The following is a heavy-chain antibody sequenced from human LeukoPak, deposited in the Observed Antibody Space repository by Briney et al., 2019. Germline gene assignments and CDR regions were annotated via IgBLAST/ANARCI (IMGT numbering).Heavy chain of an antibody. D-gene: IGHD6-19*01. V-gene: IGHV3-9*01. CDR1: GFTFDDYA. Sequence: GGSLRLSCAASGFTFDDYAMHWVRQAPGKGLEWVSGISWNSGSIGYADSVKGRFTISGDNAKNSLYLQMNSLRAEDTALYCCAKVSSVAGTLDYWGQGTLVTVSS. J-gene: IGHJ4*02. CDR2: ISWNSGSI. CDR3: AKVSSVAGTLDY.